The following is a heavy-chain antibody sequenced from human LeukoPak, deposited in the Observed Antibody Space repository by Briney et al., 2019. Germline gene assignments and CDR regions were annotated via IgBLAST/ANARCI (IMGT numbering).Heavy chain of an antibody. V-gene: IGHV1-24*01. Sequence: ASVKVSCKVSGYTLTELSMHWVRQAPGKGLEWMGGFDPEDGETIYAQKFQGRVTMTEDTSTDTAYMELSSLRSEDTAVYYCAAHIVVVPAAIRAYYYYMDVWGKGTTVTVSS. CDR3: AAHIVVVPAAIRAYYYYMDV. CDR2: FDPEDGET. CDR1: GYTLTELS. D-gene: IGHD2-2*01. J-gene: IGHJ6*03.